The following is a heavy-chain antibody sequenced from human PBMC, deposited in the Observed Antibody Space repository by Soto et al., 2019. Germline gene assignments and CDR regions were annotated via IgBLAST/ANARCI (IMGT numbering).Heavy chain of an antibody. V-gene: IGHV1-69*01. J-gene: IGHJ5*02. Sequence: GKVSCKASGGTFSSYAISWVRQAPGQGLEWKGGIIPIFGTANYAQKFQGRVTITADESTSTAYMELSSLRSEDTAVYYCARDWAGTFTPLSPGWFDPWGQGTQVTVSS. CDR1: GGTFSSYA. D-gene: IGHD2-8*02. CDR3: ARDWAGTFTPLSPGWFDP. CDR2: IIPIFGTA.